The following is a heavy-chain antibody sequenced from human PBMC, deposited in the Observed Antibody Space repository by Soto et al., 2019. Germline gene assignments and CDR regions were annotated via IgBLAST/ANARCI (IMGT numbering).Heavy chain of an antibody. D-gene: IGHD3-10*01. CDR1: GFTFSSYE. CDR3: ARDQLVRGVTSPYGMDV. CDR2: ISSSGSTI. Sequence: PGGSLRLSCAASGFTFSSYEMNWVRQAPGKGLEWVSYISSSGSTIYYADSVRGRFTISRDNAKNSLYLQMNSLRAEDTAVYYCARDQLVRGVTSPYGMDVWGQGTKVTVSS. V-gene: IGHV3-48*03. J-gene: IGHJ6*02.